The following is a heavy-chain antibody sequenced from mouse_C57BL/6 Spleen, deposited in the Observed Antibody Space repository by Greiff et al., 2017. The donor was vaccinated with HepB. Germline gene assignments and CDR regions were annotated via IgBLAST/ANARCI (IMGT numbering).Heavy chain of an antibody. V-gene: IGHV5-4*01. D-gene: IGHD2-12*01. CDR3: ARGDYNFDY. CDR1: GFTFSSYA. J-gene: IGHJ2*01. CDR2: ISDGGSYT. Sequence: EVQGVESGGGLVKPGGSLKLSCAASGFTFSSYAMSWVRQTPEKRLEWVATISDGGSYTYYPDNVKGRFTISRDNAKNNLYLQMSHLKSEDTAMYYCARGDYNFDYWGQGTTLTVSS.